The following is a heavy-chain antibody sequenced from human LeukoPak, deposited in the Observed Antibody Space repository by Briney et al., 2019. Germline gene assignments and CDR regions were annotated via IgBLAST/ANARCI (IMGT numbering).Heavy chain of an antibody. D-gene: IGHD7-27*01. CDR2: ISNSGDST. J-gene: IGHJ4*02. V-gene: IGHV3-23*01. Sequence: GGSLRLSCAASGFRFSDFAMTWVRQAPGMGLEWVADISNSGDSTHYADSVKGRFTVSRDNSKNTLYLQMNSLRAEDTAVYYCAKGHKVNWGSEWGQGTLVTVSS. CDR1: GFRFSDFA. CDR3: AKGHKVNWGSE.